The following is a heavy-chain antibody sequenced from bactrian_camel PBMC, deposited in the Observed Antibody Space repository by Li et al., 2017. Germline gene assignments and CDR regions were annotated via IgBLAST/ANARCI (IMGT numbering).Heavy chain of an antibody. CDR1: GYPFARAC. D-gene: IGHD6*01. V-gene: IGHV3S1*01. J-gene: IGHJ4*01. Sequence: HVQLVESGGGLVQPGGSLRLSCVGSGYPFARACMGWFRQAPGREREEVAFVYMDGGMTIPADSAYYADSVKGRFSISRDNAKNTVHLQMDDLNPEDTGMYFCVADCYGGRMYLSRLTDNWGQGTQVTVST. CDR2: VYMDGGMTIPADSA. CDR3: VADCYGGRMYLSRLTDN.